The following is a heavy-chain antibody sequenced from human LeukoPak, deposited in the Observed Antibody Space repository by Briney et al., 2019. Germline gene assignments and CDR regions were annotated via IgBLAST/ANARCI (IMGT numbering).Heavy chain of an antibody. CDR1: GFTFSSYA. CDR3: AKRADSSGWLDYYYGMDV. D-gene: IGHD6-19*01. Sequence: GGSLRLSCAASGFTFSSYAMSWVRQAPGKGLEWVSAISGSGGSTYYADSAKGRFTISRDNSKNTLYLQMNSLRAEDTAVYYCAKRADSSGWLDYYYGMDVWGQGTTVTVSS. J-gene: IGHJ6*02. CDR2: ISGSGGST. V-gene: IGHV3-23*01.